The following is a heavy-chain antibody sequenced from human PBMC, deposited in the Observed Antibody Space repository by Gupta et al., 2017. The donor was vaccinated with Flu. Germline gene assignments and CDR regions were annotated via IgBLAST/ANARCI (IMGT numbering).Heavy chain of an antibody. CDR3: TTDSGSGYYDFWSGSNYFDY. CDR2: IKSKTDGGTT. D-gene: IGHD3-3*01. Sequence: EVQLVESGGGLVKPGGSLRLSCAASGFTFSNAWMSWVRQAPGKGLEWVGRIKSKTDGGTTDYAAPVKGRFTISRDDSKNTLYLQMNSLKTEDTAVYYCTTDSGSGYYDFWSGSNYFDYWGQGTLVTVSS. V-gene: IGHV3-15*01. J-gene: IGHJ4*02. CDR1: GFTFSNAW.